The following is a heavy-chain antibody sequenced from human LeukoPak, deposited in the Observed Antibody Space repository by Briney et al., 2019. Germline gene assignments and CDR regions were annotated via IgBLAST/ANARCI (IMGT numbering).Heavy chain of an antibody. CDR1: GGSISSGGYY. V-gene: IGHV4-30-2*01. D-gene: IGHD3-9*01. Sequence: SETLSLTCTVSGGSISSGGYYWSWIRQPPGKGLEWIGYIYHSGSTYYNPSLKSRVTISVDRSKNQFSLKLSSVTAADTAVYYCARAYLNGEDVWGKGTTVTVSS. CDR2: IYHSGST. J-gene: IGHJ6*04. CDR3: ARAYLNGEDV.